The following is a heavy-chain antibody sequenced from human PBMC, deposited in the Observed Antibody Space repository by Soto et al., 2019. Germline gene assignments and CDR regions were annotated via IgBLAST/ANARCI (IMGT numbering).Heavy chain of an antibody. V-gene: IGHV4-31*03. Sequence: QVQLQESGPGLVKPSQTLSLACTVSDGSVSRGGYYWSWLRQSPGKGLEWIGNIYYTGRTSYNPSLKSRVTISLETSRRQFSLRLASVNAADTALYYCAREGSYYYFDYWGQGALVTVSS. CDR1: DGSVSRGGYY. D-gene: IGHD1-26*01. CDR2: IYYTGRT. J-gene: IGHJ4*02. CDR3: AREGSYYYFDY.